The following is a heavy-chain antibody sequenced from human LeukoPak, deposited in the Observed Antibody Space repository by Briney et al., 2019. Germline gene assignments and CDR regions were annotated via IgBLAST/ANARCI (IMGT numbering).Heavy chain of an antibody. Sequence: GSSVNVSCKASVGTFSIYAISWVRQAPGQGLEWMGGIIPIFGTANYAENFQGRVTITADKSTSTGYMALSTLNTEHTAVYSCATYHTYYDFWTRGAFDIWGQGTMVTVSS. CDR1: VGTFSIYA. CDR3: ATYHTYYDFWTRGAFDI. CDR2: IIPIFGTA. J-gene: IGHJ3*02. D-gene: IGHD3-3*01. V-gene: IGHV1-69*06.